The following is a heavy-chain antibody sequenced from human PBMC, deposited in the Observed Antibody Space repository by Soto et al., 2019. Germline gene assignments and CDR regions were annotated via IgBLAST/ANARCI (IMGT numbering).Heavy chain of an antibody. J-gene: IGHJ4*02. CDR1: GFTFSSYG. V-gene: IGHV3-30*18. CDR2: ISYDGSNK. CDR3: AKDQVGASLFDY. Sequence: QAQLVESGGGLVKPGGSLRLSCAASGFTFSSYGMHWVRQAPGKGLEWVAVISYDGSNKYYADSVKGRFTISRDNSKNTLYLQMNSLRAEDTAVYYCAKDQVGASLFDYWGQGTLVTVSS. D-gene: IGHD1-26*01.